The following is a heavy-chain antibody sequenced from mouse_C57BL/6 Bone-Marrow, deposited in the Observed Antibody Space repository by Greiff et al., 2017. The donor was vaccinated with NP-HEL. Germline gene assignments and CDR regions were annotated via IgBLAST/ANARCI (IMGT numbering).Heavy chain of an antibody. CDR2: ISYDGSN. V-gene: IGHV3-6*01. D-gene: IGHD2-1*01. CDR1: GYSITSGYY. Sequence: EVQLQESGPGLVKPSQSLSLTCSVTGYSITSGYYWNWIRQFPGNKLEWMGYISYDGSNNYNPSLKNRISITRDTSKNQFFLKLNSVTTEDTATYYCARGDGNYGLYYFDYWGQGTTLTVSS. J-gene: IGHJ2*01. CDR3: ARGDGNYGLYYFDY.